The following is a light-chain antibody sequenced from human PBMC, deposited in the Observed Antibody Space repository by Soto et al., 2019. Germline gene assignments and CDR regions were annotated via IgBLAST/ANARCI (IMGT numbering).Light chain of an antibody. Sequence: LTQPASVSGSPGQSITIPCTGTSSDVGGYNYVSWYQQHPGKVPKLMIYDVSNRPSGVSNRFSGSKSGNTASLTISGLQAEDEADYYCSSYTSSSTVVFGGGTKVTVL. J-gene: IGLJ2*01. CDR1: SSDVGGYNY. CDR2: DVS. V-gene: IGLV2-14*01. CDR3: SSYTSSSTVV.